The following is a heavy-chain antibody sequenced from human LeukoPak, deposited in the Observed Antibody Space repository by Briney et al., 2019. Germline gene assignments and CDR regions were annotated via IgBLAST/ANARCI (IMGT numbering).Heavy chain of an antibody. Sequence: GGSLRLSCAASGFTLSSYGMTWVRQAPGKGLEWVSGISGSGGSTYYEDSVKGRFTISRDNSKNTLYLQMNSLRAEDTAVYYCAKNSGGTCYSHLDYWGQGTLVTVSS. CDR2: ISGSGGST. CDR1: GFTLSSYG. J-gene: IGHJ4*02. D-gene: IGHD2-15*01. CDR3: AKNSGGTCYSHLDY. V-gene: IGHV3-23*01.